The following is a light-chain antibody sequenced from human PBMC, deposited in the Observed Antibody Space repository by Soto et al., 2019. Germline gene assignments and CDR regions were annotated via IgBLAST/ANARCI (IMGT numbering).Light chain of an antibody. CDR1: EGIVNY. CDR3: QQLFRYPLA. CDR2: GAS. V-gene: IGKV1-9*01. Sequence: IQLTQSPSSLSASVGDSVTITCRASEGIVNYLAWYQQQPGKAPKLLIYGASTLQGGVPSRFTVRGSGPDFTLTSSSLQPEDFSTYHCQQLFRYPLAFGQGTRREMK. J-gene: IGKJ5*01.